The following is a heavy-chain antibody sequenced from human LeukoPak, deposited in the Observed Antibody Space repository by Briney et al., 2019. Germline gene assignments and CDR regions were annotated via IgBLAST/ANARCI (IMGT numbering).Heavy chain of an antibody. CDR2: IIPIFGTA. V-gene: IGHV1-69*05. D-gene: IGHD6-19*01. J-gene: IGHJ1*01. Sequence: ASVKVSCKASGGTFSSYAISWVRQAPGQGLEWMGGIIPIFGTANYAQKFQGRVTITTDESTSTAYMELSSLRSEDTAVYYCASPSGIAVAGDAEYFQHWGQGTLVTVSS. CDR3: ASPSGIAVAGDAEYFQH. CDR1: GGTFSSYA.